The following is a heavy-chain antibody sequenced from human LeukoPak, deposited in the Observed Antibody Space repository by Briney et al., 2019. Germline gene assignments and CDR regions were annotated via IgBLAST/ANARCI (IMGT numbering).Heavy chain of an antibody. J-gene: IGHJ4*02. V-gene: IGHV3-7*01. D-gene: IGHD3-22*01. CDR3: ARDRQYYYDSSGYLDY. CDR1: GFTFSSYW. Sequence: PGGSLRLSCAASGFTFSSYWMSWVRQAPGKGLEWVANIKQDGSEKYYVDSVKGRFTISRDNAKNSLYLQMNSLRAEDTAVYYCARDRQYYYDSSGYLDYWGQGTLVTVSS. CDR2: IKQDGSEK.